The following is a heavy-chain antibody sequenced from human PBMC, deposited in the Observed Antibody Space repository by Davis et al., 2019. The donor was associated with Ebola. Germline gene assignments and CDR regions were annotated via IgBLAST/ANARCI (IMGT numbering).Heavy chain of an antibody. V-gene: IGHV4-59*01. CDR2: INYRGHS. Sequence: MPSETLSLTCTVPGAFLGDNYCCWLRQSPARRLEWIGYINYRGHSNTNPSLGGRVTISVDTSKQQFSLKLNSLTAADTAVYYCATYSWNNWFDPWGQGTLVTVSS. D-gene: IGHD1-26*01. J-gene: IGHJ5*02. CDR3: ATYSWNNWFDP. CDR1: GAFLGDNY.